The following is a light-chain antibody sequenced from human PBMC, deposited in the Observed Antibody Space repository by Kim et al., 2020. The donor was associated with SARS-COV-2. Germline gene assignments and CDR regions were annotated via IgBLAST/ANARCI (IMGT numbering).Light chain of an antibody. CDR1: QRISSN. CDR2: GAS. CDR3: QQYLNWLPYT. Sequence: VSPGERATLSCRASQRISSNLAWYQQKPGQAPRLLIDGASTRATGIPARFSGSGSGTEFTLTISNLQSEDVAVYYCQQYLNWLPYTFGQGTKLEI. J-gene: IGKJ2*01. V-gene: IGKV3-15*01.